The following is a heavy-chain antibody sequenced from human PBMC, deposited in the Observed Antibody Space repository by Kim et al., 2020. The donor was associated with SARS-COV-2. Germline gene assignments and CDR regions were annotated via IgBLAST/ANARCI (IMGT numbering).Heavy chain of an antibody. Sequence: SETLSLTCAVYGGSFSGYYWSWIRQPPGKGLEWIGEINHSGSTNYNPSLKSRVTISVDTSKNQFSLKLSSVTAADTAVYYCARYRPGWFGEWGRYYYGMDVWGQGTTVTVSS. CDR2: INHSGST. D-gene: IGHD3-10*01. V-gene: IGHV4-34*01. J-gene: IGHJ6*02. CDR1: GGSFSGYY. CDR3: ARYRPGWFGEWGRYYYGMDV.